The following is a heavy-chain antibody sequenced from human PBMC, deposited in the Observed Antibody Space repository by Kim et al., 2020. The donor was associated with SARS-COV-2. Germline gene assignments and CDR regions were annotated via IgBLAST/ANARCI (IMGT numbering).Heavy chain of an antibody. D-gene: IGHD3-3*01. V-gene: IGHV1-2*02. CDR3: ANGVALRYYGLDV. Sequence: YAQKFQGRSTMTGDKSISTAYMELSRLRSDDTAVYYCANGVALRYYGLDVWGQGTTVTVSS. J-gene: IGHJ6*02.